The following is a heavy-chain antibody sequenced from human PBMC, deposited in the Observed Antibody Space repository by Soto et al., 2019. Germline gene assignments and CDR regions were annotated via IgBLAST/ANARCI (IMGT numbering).Heavy chain of an antibody. D-gene: IGHD1-26*01. CDR3: ARDFSDTYNGRSYWWFDP. J-gene: IGHJ5*02. CDR2: INHSGST. Sequence: SGTLSLTCAVYGGSFSGYYWTWIRQPPGTGLEWIGEINHSGSTNYNPSLKSRVTISVDTSKNQFSLKLTSVTAADTAVYYCARDFSDTYNGRSYWWFDPWGQGTLVTVSP. CDR1: GGSFSGYY. V-gene: IGHV4-34*01.